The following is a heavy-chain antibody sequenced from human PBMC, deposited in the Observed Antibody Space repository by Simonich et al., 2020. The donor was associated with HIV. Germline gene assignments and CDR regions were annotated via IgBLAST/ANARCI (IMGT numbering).Heavy chain of an antibody. CDR1: GFAFDDYA. V-gene: IGHV3-9*03. J-gene: IGHJ4*02. CDR3: AKDRYSSSSGSFDY. D-gene: IGHD6-6*01. CDR2: ISWNSGSK. Sequence: EVQLVESGGGLVQPGRSLRISCAASGFAFDDYAMHWVRQAPGKGLEWVSDISWNSGSKGYADSVKGRFTISRDNAKNSLYLQMNSLRAEDMALYYCAKDRYSSSSGSFDYWGQGTLVTVSS.